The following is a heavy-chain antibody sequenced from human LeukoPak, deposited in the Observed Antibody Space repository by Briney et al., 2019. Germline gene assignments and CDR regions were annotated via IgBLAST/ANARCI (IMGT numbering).Heavy chain of an antibody. CDR2: ISRSGAYA. J-gene: IGHJ4*02. V-gene: IGHV3-23*01. D-gene: IGHD4/OR15-4a*01. Sequence: GGSLRLSCAASGFTFQNLDMSWVRQAPGKGLEWVSSISRSGAYAHYADSVKGRFTISRDNSNSTLFLQMNSLRGDDTAVYYCVRGASHLAYWGQGTLVTASS. CDR1: GFTFQNLD. CDR3: VRGASHLAY.